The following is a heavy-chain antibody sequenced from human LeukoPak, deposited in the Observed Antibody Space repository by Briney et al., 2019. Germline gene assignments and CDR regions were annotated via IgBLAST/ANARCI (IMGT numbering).Heavy chain of an antibody. CDR3: ARGMRQIDDAFDL. D-gene: IGHD6-25*01. J-gene: IGHJ3*01. V-gene: IGHV3-21*01. Sequence: GGSLRLSCAASGFTFSSYAMHWVRQAPGRGLEWVSSISSTSTYIHDADSVKGRFTVFRDNANKSLYLQMNSLRAEDTAMYYCARGMRQIDDAFDLWGQGTMVTVSS. CDR2: ISSTSTYI. CDR1: GFTFSSYA.